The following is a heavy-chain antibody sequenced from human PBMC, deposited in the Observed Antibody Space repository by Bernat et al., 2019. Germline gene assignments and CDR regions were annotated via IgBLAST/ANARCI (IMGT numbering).Heavy chain of an antibody. D-gene: IGHD6-19*01. J-gene: IGHJ6*02. CDR1: GFTFSSYG. CDR3: ARTRSLSGWYGPYGMDV. V-gene: IGHV3-30*03. Sequence: QVQLVESGGGVVQPGRSLRLSCAASGFTFSSYGMHWVRQAPGKGLEWVAVISYDGSNKYYADSVKGRFTISRDNSKNTLYLQMNSLRADDTAVYYCARTRSLSGWYGPYGMDVWGQGTTVTVSS. CDR2: ISYDGSNK.